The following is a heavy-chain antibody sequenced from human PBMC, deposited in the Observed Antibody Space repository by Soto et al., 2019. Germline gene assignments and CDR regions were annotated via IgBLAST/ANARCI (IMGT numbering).Heavy chain of an antibody. CDR1: GFTFSDYY. J-gene: IGHJ4*02. D-gene: IGHD3-3*01. CDR3: ARVERGITIFGVVIPPFDY. Sequence: HVQLVESGGGLVKPGGSLRLSCAASGFTFSDYYMSWIRQAPGKGLEWVSYISSSGSTIFYADSVKGRFTISRDTAKNSLYLQMNSLSAEDTAVYYCARVERGITIFGVVIPPFDYWGQGTLVTVSS. V-gene: IGHV3-11*01. CDR2: ISSSGSTI.